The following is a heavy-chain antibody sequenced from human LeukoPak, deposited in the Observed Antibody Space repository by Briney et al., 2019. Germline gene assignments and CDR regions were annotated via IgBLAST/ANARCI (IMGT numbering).Heavy chain of an antibody. CDR2: ISSSGGAI. CDR3: ARETSTAEYYFDY. D-gene: IGHD4-11*01. V-gene: IGHV3-48*04. Sequence: GGSLRLSCAASGFSLKTYGMNWVRQAPGKGLDWIAQISSSGGAIYYADSVKGRFTISRDNAENSLYLQMNSLGAEDTAVYYCARETSTAEYYFDYWGRGTLVTVSS. CDR1: GFSLKTYG. J-gene: IGHJ4*02.